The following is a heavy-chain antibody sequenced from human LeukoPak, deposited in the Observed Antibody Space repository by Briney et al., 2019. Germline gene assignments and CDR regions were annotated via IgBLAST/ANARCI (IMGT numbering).Heavy chain of an antibody. D-gene: IGHD6-13*01. J-gene: IGHJ4*02. V-gene: IGHV1-69*13. CDR1: GGTFSSYA. CDR2: IIPIFGTA. CDR3: ASGRAGRGDFDY. Sequence: SVKVSCKAFGGTFSSYAISWVRQAPGQGLEWMGGIIPIFGTANYAQKFQGRVTITADESTSTAYMELSSLRSEDTAVYYCASGRAGRGDFDYWGQGTLVTVSS.